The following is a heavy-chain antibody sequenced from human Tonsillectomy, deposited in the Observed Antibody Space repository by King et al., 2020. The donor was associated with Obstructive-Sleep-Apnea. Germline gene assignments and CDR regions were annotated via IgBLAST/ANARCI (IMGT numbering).Heavy chain of an antibody. CDR1: GFTFTSYA. D-gene: IGHD6-13*01. CDR2: ISGSGGST. CDR3: AKDTTSSWFTPRDASVDY. Sequence: VQLVESGGGLVQPGGSLRLSCAASGFTFTSYAMNWVRQAPGKGLEWVSAISGSGGSTYYADSVKGRFTISRDNSKNTLYLQMNSLRAEDTAVYYCAKDTTSSWFTPRDASVDYWGQGTLVTVSS. V-gene: IGHV3-23*04. J-gene: IGHJ4*02.